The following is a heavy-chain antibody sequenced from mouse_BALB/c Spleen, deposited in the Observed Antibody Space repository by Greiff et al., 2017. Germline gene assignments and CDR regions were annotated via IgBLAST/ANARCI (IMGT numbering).Heavy chain of an antibody. CDR1: GYSFTSYY. CDR3: ARANLLLEDAMDY. D-gene: IGHD1-1*01. V-gene: IGHV1-66*01. Sequence: QVQLQQSGPELVKPGASVKISCKASGYSFTSYYIHWVKQRPGQGLEWIGWIFPGSGNTKYNEKFKGKATLTADTSSSTAYMQLSSLTSEDSAVYFCARANLLLEDAMDYWGQGTSVTVSS. J-gene: IGHJ4*01. CDR2: IFPGSGNT.